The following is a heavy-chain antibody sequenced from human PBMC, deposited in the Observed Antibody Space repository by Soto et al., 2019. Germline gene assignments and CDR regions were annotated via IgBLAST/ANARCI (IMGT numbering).Heavy chain of an antibody. V-gene: IGHV3-23*01. D-gene: IGHD1-1*01. J-gene: IGHJ4*02. CDR2: ISVNSGSV. CDR1: GFILSSYS. CDR3: AKKRQMGGYNWHFAS. Sequence: GGSLRLSCAASGFILSSYSMYWVRQAPGKRPEGVAGISVNSGSVLYADSVKGRFTISRDNSKNTLDLQLSSLRADDTAIYYCAKKRQMGGYNWHFASWGQGTLVTGSS.